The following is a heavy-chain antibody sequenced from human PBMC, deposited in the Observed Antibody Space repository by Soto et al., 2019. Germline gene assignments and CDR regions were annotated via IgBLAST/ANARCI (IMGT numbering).Heavy chain of an antibody. D-gene: IGHD3-3*01. CDR1: SYSISGGFD. Sequence: PSETLSLTCAVSSYSISGGFDWAWIRQPPGKGLEWIGNIYHSGSAHYNPSLKSRVTMSVDTSKNNFSLRLTSVTAADTAVYYCARVTIFEYWFDPWGQGSVVTVSS. CDR2: IYHSGSA. J-gene: IGHJ5*02. CDR3: ARVTIFEYWFDP. V-gene: IGHV4-38-2*01.